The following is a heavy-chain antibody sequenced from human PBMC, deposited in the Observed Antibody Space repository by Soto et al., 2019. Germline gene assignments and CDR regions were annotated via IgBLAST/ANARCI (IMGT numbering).Heavy chain of an antibody. V-gene: IGHV4-39*01. CDR2: IYYSGST. CDR1: GGSISSSSYY. J-gene: IGHJ5*02. CDR3: ARHLYHRDYDYVWGSYRPSGWFDP. D-gene: IGHD3-16*02. Sequence: PSETLSLTCSVSGGSISSSSYYWGWIRQPPGKGLEWIGSIYYSGSTYYNPSLKSRVTISVDTSKNQFSLKLSSVTAADTAVYYCARHLYHRDYDYVWGSYRPSGWFDPWGQGTLVTSPQ.